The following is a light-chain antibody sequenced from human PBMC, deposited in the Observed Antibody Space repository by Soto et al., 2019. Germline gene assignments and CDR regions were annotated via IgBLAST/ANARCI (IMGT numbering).Light chain of an antibody. CDR2: AAS. J-gene: IGKJ4*01. CDR1: QNIGNW. CDR3: QQANIFPFT. V-gene: IGKV1-12*02. Sequence: DIQMTQSPSSVAASVGDRVTITCRASQNIGNWLAWYQQKPGKVPQLLIYAASSLQSGVPSRFSGSRSGPTFTFTISSLQPEDCATYYCQQANIFPFTFGGGTKVEI.